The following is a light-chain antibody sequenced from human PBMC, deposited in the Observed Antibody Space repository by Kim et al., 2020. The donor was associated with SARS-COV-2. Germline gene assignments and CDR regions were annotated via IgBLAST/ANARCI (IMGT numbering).Light chain of an antibody. V-gene: IGLV3-21*04. J-gene: IGLJ2*01. Sequence: SYELTQLPSMSVAPGKTASITCGGNSIGGKSVHWYQQKPGQAPVLVIYYDDSRPSGIPERFSASNFGNTAALTISRVEAGDEADYYCQVWDSSSDQVVFGGGTQLTVL. CDR2: YDD. CDR3: QVWDSSSDQVV. CDR1: SIGGKS.